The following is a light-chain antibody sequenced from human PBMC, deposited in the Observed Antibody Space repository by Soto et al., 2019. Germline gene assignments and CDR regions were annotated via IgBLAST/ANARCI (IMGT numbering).Light chain of an antibody. Sequence: EIVMTQSPATLSVSPGDRATLSCRAGQPLNNNVAWYQQKPGQAPRLLIYAASTRATGIPARFSGSGSGTEFTLTISSLQSEDFAIYYCQHYNNWPVTFGQGTKVDIK. J-gene: IGKJ1*01. CDR3: QHYNNWPVT. CDR2: AAS. CDR1: QPLNNN. V-gene: IGKV3-15*01.